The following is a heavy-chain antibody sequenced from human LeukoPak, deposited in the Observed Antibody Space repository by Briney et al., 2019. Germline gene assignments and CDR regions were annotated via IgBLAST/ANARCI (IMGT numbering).Heavy chain of an antibody. CDR2: IYSGGST. D-gene: IGHD3-16*01. CDR3: ARLGNYYYYMDV. Sequence: GGSLRLSCAASGFTVSSNYMSWVRQAPGKGLEWVSVIYSGGSTYYADSVKGRFTISRDNSKNTLYLQMTSLRAEDTAVYYCARLGNYYYYMDVWGKGTTVTISS. J-gene: IGHJ6*03. V-gene: IGHV3-66*01. CDR1: GFTVSSNY.